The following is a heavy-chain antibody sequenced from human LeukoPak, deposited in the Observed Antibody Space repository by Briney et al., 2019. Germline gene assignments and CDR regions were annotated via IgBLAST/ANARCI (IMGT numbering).Heavy chain of an antibody. V-gene: IGHV4-4*02. CDR3: VRNGDYSADY. J-gene: IGHJ4*02. CDR1: GVSISTGYW. Sequence: SETLSLTCAVSGVSISTGYWWSWVRQPPEERLEWIGEIHHSGSAAYNPSLKSRVIISVDKSKNQFSLNLNSVTAADTAVYYCVRNGDYSADYWGQGTLVTVSS. D-gene: IGHD4-17*01. CDR2: IHHSGSA.